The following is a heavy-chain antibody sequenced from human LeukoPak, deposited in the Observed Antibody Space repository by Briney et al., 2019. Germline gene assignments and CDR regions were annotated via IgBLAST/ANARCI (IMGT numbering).Heavy chain of an antibody. CDR1: GFTFSSYE. CDR2: IKEDGSDK. D-gene: IGHD3-16*01. CDR3: ARYDGGVAIDY. J-gene: IGHJ4*02. Sequence: GGSLRLSCAASGFTFSSYEMNWVRQAPGKGLEWVANIKEDGSDKYYVDSVKGRFTISRHNAENSLYLQMNSLRAEDTAVYYCARYDGGVAIDYWGQGTLVTVSS. V-gene: IGHV3-7*01.